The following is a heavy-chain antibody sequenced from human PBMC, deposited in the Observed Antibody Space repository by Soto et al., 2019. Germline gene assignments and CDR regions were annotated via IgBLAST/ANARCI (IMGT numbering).Heavy chain of an antibody. D-gene: IGHD5-18*01. Sequence: PSGTLSLTCAVSGCSISGSNWWSWFRQPPGKGLEWIGEIYHSGSTNYNPSLKSRVTISVDTSKNQFSLKLSSVTAADTAVYYCARDLLGGYRYGYHYYYYGMDVWGQGTTVTVSS. CDR2: IYHSGST. J-gene: IGHJ6*02. CDR1: GCSISGSNW. CDR3: ARDLLGGYRYGYHYYYYGMDV. V-gene: IGHV4-4*02.